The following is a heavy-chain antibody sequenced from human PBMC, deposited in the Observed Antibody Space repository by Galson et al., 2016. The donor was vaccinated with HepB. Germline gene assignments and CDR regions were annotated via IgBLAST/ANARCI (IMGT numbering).Heavy chain of an antibody. J-gene: IGHJ4*02. CDR3: AKDPIQCGGDCTRASYYFDY. V-gene: IGHV3-23*01. CDR1: KFTFRNYA. Sequence: SLRLSCAASKFTFRNYAMSWVRQAPGKGLEWVSSISGPGRNTYHADSVKGRFTISRDNSKNTLYLQMNSLRAEDTAVYYCAKDPIQCGGDCTRASYYFDYWGQGLLVTVSS. D-gene: IGHD2-21*02. CDR2: ISGPGRNT.